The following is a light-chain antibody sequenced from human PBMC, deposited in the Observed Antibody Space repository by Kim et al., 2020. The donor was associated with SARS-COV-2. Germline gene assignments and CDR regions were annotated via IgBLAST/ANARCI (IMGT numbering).Light chain of an antibody. CDR2: AAS. CDR3: LQHNSYPRT. CDR1: QDINYY. Sequence: ASVGDRVTLTCRASQDINYYLAWFQQKPGKVPKRLIYAASTLQIGVPSRFSGGGSGTEFTLTISNLQPEDSATYYCLQHNSYPRTFGQGTKVDIK. J-gene: IGKJ1*01. V-gene: IGKV1-17*03.